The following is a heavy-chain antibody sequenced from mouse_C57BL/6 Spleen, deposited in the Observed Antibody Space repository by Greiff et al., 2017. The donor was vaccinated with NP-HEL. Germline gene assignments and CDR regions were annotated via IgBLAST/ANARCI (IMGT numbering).Heavy chain of an antibody. V-gene: IGHV1-52*01. Sequence: QVQLQQPGAELVRPGSSVKLSCKASGYTFTSYWMHWVKQRPIQGLEWIGNIDPSDSETHYNQKFKDKATLTVDKSSSTAYMQLSSLTSDDSAVYYCARSGGYGYDEEAYWGQGTLVTVSA. CDR3: ARSGGYGYDEEAY. CDR2: IDPSDSET. CDR1: GYTFTSYW. J-gene: IGHJ3*01. D-gene: IGHD2-2*01.